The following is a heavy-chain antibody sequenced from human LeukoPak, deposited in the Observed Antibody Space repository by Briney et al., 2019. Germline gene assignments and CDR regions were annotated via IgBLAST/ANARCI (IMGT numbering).Heavy chain of an antibody. D-gene: IGHD6-13*01. Sequence: GGSLRLSCAASGITVSDNYMNWVRQAPGKGLEWISLIYSGGTTSYADSVKGRFTISRDNSKNTLFLQMNSLRAEDTAVYYCARLTPAAGRLYFVDWGPGTLVTVSS. V-gene: IGHV3-66*01. CDR2: IYSGGTT. CDR3: ARLTPAAGRLYFVD. CDR1: GITVSDNY. J-gene: IGHJ4*02.